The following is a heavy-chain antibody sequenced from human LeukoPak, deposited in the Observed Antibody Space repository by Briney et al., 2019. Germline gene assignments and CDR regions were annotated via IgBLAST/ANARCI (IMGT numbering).Heavy chain of an antibody. D-gene: IGHD2-15*01. CDR2: ISAYNGNT. J-gene: IGHJ6*02. CDR3: ARECRGGSCLGQSYYYYGMDV. V-gene: IGHV1-18*01. CDR1: GYTFTSYG. Sequence: ASVTVSCKASGYTFTSYGISWVRQAPGQGLEWMGWISAYNGNTNYAQKLQGRVTMTTDTSTSTAYMELRSLRSDDTAVYYCARECRGGSCLGQSYYYYGMDVWGQGTTVTVSS.